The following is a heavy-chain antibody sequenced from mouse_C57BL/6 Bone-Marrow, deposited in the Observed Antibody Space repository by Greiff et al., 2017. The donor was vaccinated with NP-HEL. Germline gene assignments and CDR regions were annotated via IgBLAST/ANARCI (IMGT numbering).Heavy chain of an antibody. V-gene: IGHV10-1*01. Sequence: EVKLVESGGGLVQPKGSLKLSCAASGFSFNTYAMNWVRQAPGKGLEWVARIRSKSNNYATYYADSVKDRFTISRDDSESMLYLKMNNLKTEDTAMYYCVRECGNFYFEYWGKGTTLTVSS. CDR1: GFSFNTYA. J-gene: IGHJ2*01. D-gene: IGHD2-10*02. CDR3: VRECGNFYFEY. CDR2: IRSKSNNYAT.